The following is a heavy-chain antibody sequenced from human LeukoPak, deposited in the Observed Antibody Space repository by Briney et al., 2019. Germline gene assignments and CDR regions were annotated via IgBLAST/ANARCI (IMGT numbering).Heavy chain of an antibody. D-gene: IGHD5-12*01. CDR1: GDSISSGGNY. CDR2: IYYSGST. V-gene: IGHV4-31*03. J-gene: IGHJ4*02. CDR3: ARWGNSGYASGYFDY. Sequence: PSQTLSLTCTVSGDSISSGGNYWSWLRQHPGKGLEWIGYIYYSGSTYYHPSLKSRLTISVDMSKNQFSLKLSSVTAADTAVYYCARWGNSGYASGYFDYWGRGTLVTVSS.